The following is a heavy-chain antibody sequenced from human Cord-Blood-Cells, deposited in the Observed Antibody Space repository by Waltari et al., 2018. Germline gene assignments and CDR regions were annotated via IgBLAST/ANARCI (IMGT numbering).Heavy chain of an antibody. D-gene: IGHD2-15*01. CDR2: IYYSGST. V-gene: IGHV4-31*03. Sequence: QVQLQESGPGLVKPSQTLSLTCTVSGGSISSGGYYWSWIHQHPGKGLEWIGYIYYSGSTYYNPALNSRVTISVDTSKNQFSLKLSSVTAADTAVYYCAVELGYCSGGSCYQDWFDPWGQGTLVTVSS. CDR1: GGSISSGGYY. J-gene: IGHJ5*02. CDR3: AVELGYCSGGSCYQDWFDP.